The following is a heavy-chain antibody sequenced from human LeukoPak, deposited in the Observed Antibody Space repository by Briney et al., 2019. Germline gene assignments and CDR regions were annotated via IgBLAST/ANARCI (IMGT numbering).Heavy chain of an antibody. V-gene: IGHV3-23*01. CDR2: ISGSGGST. J-gene: IGHJ4*02. D-gene: IGHD3-10*01. Sequence: GGSLRLSCAASGFTFSSYGMSWVRQAPGKGLEWVSAISGSGGSTYYADSVKGRFTISRDNSKNTLYLQMNSLRAEDTAVYYCARTGRITMVRGVIDYWGQGTLVTVSS. CDR1: GFTFSSYG. CDR3: ARTGRITMVRGVIDY.